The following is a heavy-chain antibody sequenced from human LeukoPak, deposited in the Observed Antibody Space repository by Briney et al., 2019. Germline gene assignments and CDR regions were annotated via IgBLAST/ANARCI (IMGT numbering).Heavy chain of an antibody. CDR2: ISAYNGNT. Sequence: GASVKVSCKASGYTFTSYGISWVRQAPGQGLEWMGWISAYNGNTNYAQKLQGRVTMTRNTSISTAYMELSSLRSEDTAVYYCARGDPAGYSDPWGQGTLVTVSS. CDR1: GYTFTSYG. D-gene: IGHD5-18*01. V-gene: IGHV1-18*01. CDR3: ARGDPAGYSDP. J-gene: IGHJ5*02.